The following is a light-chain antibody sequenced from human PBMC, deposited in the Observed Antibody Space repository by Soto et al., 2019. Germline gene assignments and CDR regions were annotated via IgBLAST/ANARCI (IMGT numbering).Light chain of an antibody. Sequence: EKVLKKSPGTLSLSPGERATLSCRASQSVSSNYLAWYHQKPGQAPRLLIYRASTRATGVPARFSASGSGTDFTLTIGRLEPEDFAVYYCQQYLVTPWTFGHGTKVDIK. CDR3: QQYLVTPWT. CDR1: QSVSSNY. V-gene: IGKV3-20*01. J-gene: IGKJ1*01. CDR2: RAS.